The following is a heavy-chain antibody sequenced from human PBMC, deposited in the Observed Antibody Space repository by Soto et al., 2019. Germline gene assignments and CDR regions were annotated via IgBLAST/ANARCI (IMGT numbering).Heavy chain of an antibody. Sequence: ASVKVSCEASGDSFTSYGISWVRQAPGQGLERMGWISAYNGNTNYAQKLQGRVTMTTDTSTSTAYMELRSLRSDDTAVYYCARVTRLVSSSWYAWFDPWGHRTLVPVSS. J-gene: IGHJ5*02. D-gene: IGHD6-13*01. CDR3: ARVTRLVSSSWYAWFDP. CDR1: GDSFTSYG. CDR2: ISAYNGNT. V-gene: IGHV1-18*01.